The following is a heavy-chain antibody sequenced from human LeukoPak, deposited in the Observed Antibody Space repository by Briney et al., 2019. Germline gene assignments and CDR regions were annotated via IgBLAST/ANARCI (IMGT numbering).Heavy chain of an antibody. CDR2: IYYSGST. D-gene: IGHD3-9*01. CDR3: ARLRWKTELRYFDWFHEGWFDP. V-gene: IGHV4-39*01. Sequence: SETLSLTCTVSGGSISSSSYYWGWIRQPPGKGLEWIGSIYYSGSTYYNPSLKSRVTISVDTSKNQFSLKLSSVTAADTAVYYCARLRWKTELRYFDWFHEGWFDPWGQGTLVTVSS. J-gene: IGHJ5*02. CDR1: GGSISSSSYY.